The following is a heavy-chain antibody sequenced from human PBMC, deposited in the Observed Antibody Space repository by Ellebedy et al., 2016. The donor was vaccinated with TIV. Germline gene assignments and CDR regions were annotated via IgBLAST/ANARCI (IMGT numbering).Heavy chain of an antibody. CDR2: ISAGNGKT. CDR1: GGTFRTDA. D-gene: IGHD6-13*01. J-gene: IGHJ4*02. Sequence: ASVKVSCKASGGTFRTDAFSWVRQAPGQGLEWMGWISAGNGKTYYAQKFQGRVTMTTDTSTSTAYMELRSLRSDDTAVYYCAREEGYTSSWYGDYWGQGTLVTVTS. CDR3: AREEGYTSSWYGDY. V-gene: IGHV1-18*01.